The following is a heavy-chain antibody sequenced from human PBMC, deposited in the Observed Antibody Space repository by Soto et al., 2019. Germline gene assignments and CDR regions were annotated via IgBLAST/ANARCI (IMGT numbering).Heavy chain of an antibody. CDR3: ARPAVNDLDADSSAFDI. CDR2: VIPIIGEG. CDR1: GGTFSSQT. V-gene: IGHV1-69*02. D-gene: IGHD1-1*01. Sequence: QVQLVQSGAEVKEPGSSVKVSCKVSGGTFSSQTINWVRQVPGQGLEWMGSVIPIIGEGKYAQSFLGRVTITGNRPTSTATMELSSLRSEDTAVYYCARPAVNDLDADSSAFDIWGQGTMVTVSS. J-gene: IGHJ3*02.